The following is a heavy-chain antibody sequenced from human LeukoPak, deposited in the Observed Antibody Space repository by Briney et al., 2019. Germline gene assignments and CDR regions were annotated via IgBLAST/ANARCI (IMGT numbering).Heavy chain of an antibody. D-gene: IGHD6-6*01. J-gene: IGHJ4*02. Sequence: GGSLRLSCAASGFTFSSYAMSWVRQAPGKGLEWVSAISGSGGSTYYADSVKGRFTISRDNSKNTLYLQMNSLRAEDTAVYYCATCSSGSSSGIDYWGQGTLVTVSS. CDR1: GFTFSSYA. V-gene: IGHV3-23*01. CDR3: ATCSSGSSSGIDY. CDR2: ISGSGGST.